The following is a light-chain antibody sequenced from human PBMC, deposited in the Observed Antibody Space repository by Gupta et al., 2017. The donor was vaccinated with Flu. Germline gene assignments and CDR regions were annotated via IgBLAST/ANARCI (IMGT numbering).Light chain of an antibody. Sequence: DRVTITCQASQDISNYLNWYQQKPGKAPKLLIYDASNLETGVQSRFSGSGSGTDFTFTISSLQPEDIATYYCQQYDNLPSLTFGGGTKVEIK. CDR1: QDISNY. CDR3: QQYDNLPSLT. V-gene: IGKV1-33*01. CDR2: DAS. J-gene: IGKJ4*01.